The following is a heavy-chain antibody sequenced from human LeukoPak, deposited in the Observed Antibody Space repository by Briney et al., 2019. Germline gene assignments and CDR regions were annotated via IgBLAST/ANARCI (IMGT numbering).Heavy chain of an antibody. D-gene: IGHD3-22*01. V-gene: IGHV4-59*01. J-gene: IGHJ4*02. CDR3: ARVLHRTNYSDRRGYLYFDH. CDR1: GGSIRNYY. Sequence: SETLSLTCTVPGGSIRNYYWSWIRQPPGKGLECIGYIFYSGTTNYNPSLESRVTISVDTSNNQFSLKLTSVAAADTAVYYCARVLHRTNYSDRRGYLYFDHWGQGTLVTVSS. CDR2: IFYSGTT.